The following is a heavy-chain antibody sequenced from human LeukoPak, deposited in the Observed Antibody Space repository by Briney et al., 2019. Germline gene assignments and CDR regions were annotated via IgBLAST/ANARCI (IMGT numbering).Heavy chain of an antibody. J-gene: IGHJ3*02. V-gene: IGHV4-34*01. CDR2: INHSGST. Sequence: SETLSLTCAVYGGSFSGYYWSWIRQPPGKGLEWIGEINHSGSTNYNPSLKRRVTISVDTSKNQFSLKLRSVTAADTAVYYCASSWSYAKDDAFDIWGQGTMVTVSS. CDR1: GGSFSGYY. D-gene: IGHD3-16*01. CDR3: ASSWSYAKDDAFDI.